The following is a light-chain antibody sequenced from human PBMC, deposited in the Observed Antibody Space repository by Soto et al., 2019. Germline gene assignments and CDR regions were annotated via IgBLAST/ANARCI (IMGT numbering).Light chain of an antibody. CDR2: GAS. CDR1: QSVASY. Sequence: EIVLTQSPATLSVAPGEGATLSCRASQSVASYLAWYHQKPGQAPRLLIYGASTRATGVPARFSGSGSGTDFTLTISRLEPEDFAVYYCQQYGSSGTFGQGTKVDIK. J-gene: IGKJ1*01. V-gene: IGKV3-20*01. CDR3: QQYGSSGT.